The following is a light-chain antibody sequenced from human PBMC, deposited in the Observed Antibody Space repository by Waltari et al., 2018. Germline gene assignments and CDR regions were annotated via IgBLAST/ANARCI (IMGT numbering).Light chain of an antibody. V-gene: IGKV3-15*01. J-gene: IGKJ2*01. CDR1: QSVSSD. CDR2: SAS. Sequence: EIVMTQSPATLSMSPGERATLSCRASQSVSSDLAWYQQNPGQAPRLLIYSASTRATGIPARFSGSGSGTEFTLTISSLQSEDLAIYYCQQYNNWPPDTFGQGTKLEIK. CDR3: QQYNNWPPDT.